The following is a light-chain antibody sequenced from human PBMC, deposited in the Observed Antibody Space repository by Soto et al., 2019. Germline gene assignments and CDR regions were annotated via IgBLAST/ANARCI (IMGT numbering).Light chain of an antibody. J-gene: IGKJ1*01. V-gene: IGKV2-28*01. CDR2: LGY. CDR1: EILLHSNGNNY. Sequence: DIVMTHTPLSLPCTPGEPASISCRSNEILLHSNGNNYLDWYLQKPGQSPQLLIYLGYNRASGVPDRFSGSGSGTDFTLKISRVEAEDVGVYYCMQALQTPRTFGQGTNVDIK. CDR3: MQALQTPRT.